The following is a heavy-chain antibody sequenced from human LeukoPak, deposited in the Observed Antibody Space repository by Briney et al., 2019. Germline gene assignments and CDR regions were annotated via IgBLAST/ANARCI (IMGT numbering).Heavy chain of an antibody. D-gene: IGHD1-26*01. CDR1: GYSISSGYY. CDR3: ARGALVGVTVY. V-gene: IGHV4-38-2*01. Sequence: SETLSLTCAVSGYSISSGYYWGWIRQPPGKGLEWIGSIYHSGSTYYNPSLKSRVTISVDTSKNQSSLKLSSVTAADTAVYYCARGALVGVTVYWGQGTLVTVSS. CDR2: IYHSGST. J-gene: IGHJ4*02.